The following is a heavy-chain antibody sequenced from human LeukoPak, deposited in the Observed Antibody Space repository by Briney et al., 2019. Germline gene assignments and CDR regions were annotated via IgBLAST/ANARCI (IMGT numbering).Heavy chain of an antibody. D-gene: IGHD3-10*01. J-gene: IGHJ4*02. V-gene: IGHV3-21*06. CDR1: GFTFGRYS. CDR3: ARAAGELLPFDYFDY. CDR2: ITSSSSYI. Sequence: PGGSLRLSCAASGFTFGRYSMNWVRQAPGKGLEWVSSITSSSSYIYYADSVKGRFTISRDNVKNSLYLQMHSLRAEDTAAYYCARAAGELLPFDYFDYWGQGTLVTVSS.